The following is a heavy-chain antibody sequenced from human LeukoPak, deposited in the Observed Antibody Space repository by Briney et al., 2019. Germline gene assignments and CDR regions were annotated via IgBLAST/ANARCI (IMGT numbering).Heavy chain of an antibody. V-gene: IGHV1-46*01. CDR2: INLSCGTT. Sequence: ASVKVSCKASGYTFTTYYIHWVRQPPGQGLEWMGIINLSCGTTTYAHKFQGRGTMTRDTSTTTVHMELSSLRSEGTAVYYCASNSRGWQQTYFDYWGQGTLVTVSS. CDR3: ASNSRGWQQTYFDY. CDR1: GYTFTTYY. D-gene: IGHD6-19*01. J-gene: IGHJ4*02.